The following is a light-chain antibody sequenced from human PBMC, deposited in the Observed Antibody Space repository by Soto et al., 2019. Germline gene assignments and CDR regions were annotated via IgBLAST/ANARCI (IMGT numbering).Light chain of an antibody. CDR2: GDN. CDR3: QSYDIGRGGGV. CDR1: SSNIGAGYD. Sequence: QSVLTQPPSVSGAPGQRVTISCTGNSSNIGAGYDIHWYQQIPGTAPKVLIYGDNNRPSGVPDRLSASKSGTSASLAITARQNADEADYYCQSYDIGRGGGVFGRGTQLTVL. V-gene: IGLV1-40*01. J-gene: IGLJ3*02.